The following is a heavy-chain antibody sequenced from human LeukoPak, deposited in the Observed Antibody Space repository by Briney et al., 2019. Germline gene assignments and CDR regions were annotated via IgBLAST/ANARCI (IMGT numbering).Heavy chain of an antibody. CDR3: ASTSGWYEPIDY. CDR1: GFTFSSYG. CDR2: IWYDGSNK. J-gene: IGHJ4*02. D-gene: IGHD6-19*01. Sequence: GRSLRLSCAASGFTFSSYGMHWVRQAPGKGLEWVAVIWYDGSNKYYADSVKGRFTISRDNSKNTLYLQMNSLRAEATAVYYCASTSGWYEPIDYWGQGTLVTVSS. V-gene: IGHV3-33*01.